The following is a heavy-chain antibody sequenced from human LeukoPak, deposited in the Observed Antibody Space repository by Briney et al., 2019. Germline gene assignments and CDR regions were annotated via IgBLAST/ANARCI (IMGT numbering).Heavy chain of an antibody. D-gene: IGHD2/OR15-2a*01. CDR2: ISGSGGST. V-gene: IGHV3-23*01. CDR3: ARVGEYDSFDY. CDR1: GFTFSSYA. Sequence: PGGSLRLSCAASGFTFSSYAMSWVRQAPGKGLEWVSAISGSGGSTYYADSVKGWFTISRDNAKNTLYLQMDSLRAEDTAVYYCARVGEYDSFDYWGQGTLVTVSS. J-gene: IGHJ4*02.